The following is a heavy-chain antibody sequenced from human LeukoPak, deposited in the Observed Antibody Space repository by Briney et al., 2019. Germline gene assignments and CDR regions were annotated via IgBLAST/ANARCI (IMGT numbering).Heavy chain of an antibody. D-gene: IGHD3-3*01. CDR2: ISSSSYI. J-gene: IGHJ4*02. CDR3: ARANDFWSGYRDY. CDR1: GFTFSSYS. Sequence: GSLRLSCAASGFTFSSYSMNWVRQAPGKGLEWVSSISSSSYIYYADSVKGRFTISRDNAKNSLYLQMNSLRAEDTAVYYCARANDFWSGYRDYWGQGTLVTVSS. V-gene: IGHV3-21*01.